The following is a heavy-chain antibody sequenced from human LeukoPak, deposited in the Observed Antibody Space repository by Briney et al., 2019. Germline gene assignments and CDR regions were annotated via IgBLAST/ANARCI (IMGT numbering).Heavy chain of an antibody. D-gene: IGHD6-6*01. CDR1: GYTFTDYY. Sequence: ASVKVSCKVSGYTFTDYYMHWVQQAPGKGLEWMGLVDPEGGETIYAEKFQGRVTITADTSTDTAYMELSSLRSEDTAVYYCATGLEYSSSAYFDYWGQGTLVTVSS. V-gene: IGHV1-69-2*01. CDR3: ATGLEYSSSAYFDY. CDR2: VDPEGGET. J-gene: IGHJ4*02.